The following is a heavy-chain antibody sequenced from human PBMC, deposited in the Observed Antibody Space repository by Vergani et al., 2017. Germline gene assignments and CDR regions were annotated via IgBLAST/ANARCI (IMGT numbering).Heavy chain of an antibody. D-gene: IGHD3-10*01. CDR3: AVGMVRGVITLYGMDV. CDR2: INHSGST. J-gene: IGHJ6*02. CDR1: GGSFSGYY. V-gene: IGHV4-34*01. Sequence: QVQLQQWGAGLLKPSETLSLTCAVYGGSFSGYYWSWIRQPPGKGLEWIGEINHSGSTNYNPSLKSRVTISVDTSKNQFSLKLSSVTAADTAVDYCAVGMVRGVITLYGMDVWSGGSTVTV.